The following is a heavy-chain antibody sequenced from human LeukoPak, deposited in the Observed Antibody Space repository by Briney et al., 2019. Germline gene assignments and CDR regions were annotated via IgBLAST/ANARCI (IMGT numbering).Heavy chain of an antibody. CDR2: IYYSGST. CDR3: ARHRHADGSSSWYLGYNWFDP. J-gene: IGHJ5*02. CDR1: GGSISSYY. D-gene: IGHD6-13*01. V-gene: IGHV4-59*08. Sequence: SETLSLTCTVSGGSISSYYWSWIRQPPGKGLEWIGYIYYSGSTNYNPSLKSRVTISVDTSKNQFSLKLSSVTAADTAVYYCARHRHADGSSSWYLGYNWFDPWGQGTLVTVSS.